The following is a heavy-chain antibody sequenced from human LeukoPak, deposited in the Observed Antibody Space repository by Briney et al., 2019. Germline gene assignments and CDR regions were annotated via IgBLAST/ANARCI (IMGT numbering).Heavy chain of an antibody. CDR3: ARQGGPYYFDY. CDR2: IYYSGST. J-gene: IGHJ4*02. D-gene: IGHD3-16*01. CDR1: GGSISSSSYY. V-gene: IGHV4-39*07. Sequence: PSETLSLTCAVSGGSISSSSYYWGWIRQPPGKGLEWIGSIYYSGSTYYNPSLKSRVTISVDTSKNQFSLKLSSVTAADTAVYYCARQGGPYYFDYWGQGTLVTVSS.